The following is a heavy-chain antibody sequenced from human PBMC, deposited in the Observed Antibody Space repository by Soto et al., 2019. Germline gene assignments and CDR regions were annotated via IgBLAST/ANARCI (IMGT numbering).Heavy chain of an antibody. CDR3: AGLYDFWSGYDAFDI. CDR1: GFTFSSYA. J-gene: IGHJ3*02. D-gene: IGHD3-3*01. Sequence: QVQLVESGGGVVQPGRSLRLSCAASGFTFSSYAMHWVRQAPGKGLEWVAVISYDGSNKYYADSVKGRFTISRDNSKNTQYLQMNSLRAEDTAVYYCAGLYDFWSGYDAFDIWGQGTMVTVSS. V-gene: IGHV3-30-3*01. CDR2: ISYDGSNK.